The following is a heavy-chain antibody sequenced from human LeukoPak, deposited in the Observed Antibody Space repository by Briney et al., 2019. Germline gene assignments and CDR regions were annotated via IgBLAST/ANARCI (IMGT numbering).Heavy chain of an antibody. CDR1: GGSISSGGYY. CDR2: IYYSGST. CDR3: ARAHIVVVPAAISSTQNWFDP. V-gene: IGHV4-31*03. J-gene: IGHJ5*02. D-gene: IGHD2-2*01. Sequence: SETLSLTCTVSGGSISSGGYYWSWIRQHPGKGLEWIGYIYYSGSTYYNPSLKSRVTISVDTSKNQFSLKLSSVTAADTAVYYCARAHIVVVPAAISSTQNWFDPWGQGTLVTVSS.